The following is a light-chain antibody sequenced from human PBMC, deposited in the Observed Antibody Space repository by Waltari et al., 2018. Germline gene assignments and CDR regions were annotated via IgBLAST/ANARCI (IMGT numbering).Light chain of an antibody. CDR2: RGL. CDR1: ADNVGNDG. CDR3: AAWDSRYSAWL. Sequence: QEGLTQPPSVSTGLGQTVTLTCSGNADNVGNDGAIWVQQYPGRPPKPLAHRGLKRPPGISERFTASRSGNTASLTINGVQTDDEADYHCAAWDSRYSAWLFGGGTKLTVL. J-gene: IGLJ3*02. V-gene: IGLV10-54*04.